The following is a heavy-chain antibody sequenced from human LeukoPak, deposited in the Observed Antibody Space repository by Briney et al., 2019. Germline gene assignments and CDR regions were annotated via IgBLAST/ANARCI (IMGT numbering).Heavy chain of an antibody. V-gene: IGHV1-18*01. CDR2: ISGSNGNT. CDR3: ARYPLSYSSNWHYYFDY. J-gene: IGHJ4*02. Sequence: ASVKVSCKASGYTFTSYGVSWVRQAPGQGLEWMGWISGSNGNTNNAQKVQGRVTMSTDTSTSTAYMELRSLRSDDTAVYYCARYPLSYSSNWHYYFDYWGQGTLLTVSS. D-gene: IGHD6-13*01. CDR1: GYTFTSYG.